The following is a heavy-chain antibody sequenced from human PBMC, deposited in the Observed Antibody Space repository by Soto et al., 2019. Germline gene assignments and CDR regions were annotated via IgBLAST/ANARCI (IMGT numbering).Heavy chain of an antibody. CDR3: STDLYYDLWSGYMGFDN. CDR1: GLTFSNAW. J-gene: IGHJ4*02. D-gene: IGHD3-3*01. CDR2: IKSNTDGGTT. V-gene: IGHV3-15*07. Sequence: GGSLRLSCAASGLTFSNAWMNWVRQAPVKGLEWVGRIKSNTDGGTTDYAAPVKGRITISRDDSKNTLYLQMNSLKTEDTAVYYCSTDLYYDLWSGYMGFDNWGQGT.